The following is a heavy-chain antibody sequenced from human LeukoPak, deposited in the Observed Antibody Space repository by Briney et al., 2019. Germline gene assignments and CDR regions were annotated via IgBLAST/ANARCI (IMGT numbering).Heavy chain of an antibody. CDR1: GYTFTYYA. J-gene: IGHJ4*02. D-gene: IGHD1-26*01. CDR2: INAYNGNT. CDR3: ARGEKPYDY. V-gene: IGHV1-18*01. Sequence: GASVKVSCKTSGYTFTYYAISWVRQAPGQGLEWMGWINAYNGNTIDAQKFQGRVTMTTDTSTSTAYMELRSLRSDDTAVYYCARGEKPYDYWGQGTLVSVSS.